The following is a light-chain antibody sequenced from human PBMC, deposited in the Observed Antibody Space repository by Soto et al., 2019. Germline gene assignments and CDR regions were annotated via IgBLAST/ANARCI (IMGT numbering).Light chain of an antibody. CDR2: GAS. V-gene: IGKV3-15*01. CDR1: QSVSSS. CDR3: QRYDNWWT. Sequence: EVVMTQSPATLSMSPGERATLSCRASQSVSSSLAWYQQQPGQAPRLLIYGASTRATGIPDRFSGSASETEFTLPISSLQADDFAIYYCQRYDNWWTFGQGTKVEIK. J-gene: IGKJ1*01.